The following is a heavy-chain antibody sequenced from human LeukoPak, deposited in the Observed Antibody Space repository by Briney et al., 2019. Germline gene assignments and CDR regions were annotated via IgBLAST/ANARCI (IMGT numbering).Heavy chain of an antibody. CDR2: INPNSGGT. V-gene: IGHV1-2*02. CDR3: ARLYEVAATGDAFDI. D-gene: IGHD2-15*01. Sequence: ASVKVSCKASGYTFTGYYMHWVRQAPGQGLEWMGWINPNSGGTNYAQKFQGRVTMTRDMSTSTVYMELSSLRSEDTAVYYCARLYEVAATGDAFDIWGQGTMVTVSS. CDR1: GYTFTGYY. J-gene: IGHJ3*02.